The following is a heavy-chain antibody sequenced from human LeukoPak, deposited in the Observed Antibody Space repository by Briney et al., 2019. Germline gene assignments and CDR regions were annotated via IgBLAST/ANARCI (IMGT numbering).Heavy chain of an antibody. Sequence: GASVKVSCKASGYTFTSYYMHWVRQAPGQGLEWMGIINPSGGSTSYAQKFQGRVTITTDESTSTAYMELSSLRSEDTAVYYCARERYSSGSKTGAFDIWGQGTMVTVSS. D-gene: IGHD6-19*01. V-gene: IGHV1-46*01. CDR3: ARERYSSGSKTGAFDI. J-gene: IGHJ3*02. CDR2: INPSGGST. CDR1: GYTFTSYY.